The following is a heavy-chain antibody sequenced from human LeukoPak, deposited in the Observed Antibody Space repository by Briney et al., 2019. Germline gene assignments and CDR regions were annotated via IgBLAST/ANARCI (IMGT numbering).Heavy chain of an antibody. J-gene: IGHJ4*01. Sequence: SETLSLTCAVYGGSFSGYYWSWIRQPPGKGLEWIGEINHSGSTNYNPSLKSRVTISVDTSKNQFSLKLSSVTAADTAVYYCARRGIVLMVYAIWGQEPWSPSPQ. CDR2: INHSGST. D-gene: IGHD2-8*01. CDR1: GGSFSGYY. V-gene: IGHV4-34*01. CDR3: ARRGIVLMVYAI.